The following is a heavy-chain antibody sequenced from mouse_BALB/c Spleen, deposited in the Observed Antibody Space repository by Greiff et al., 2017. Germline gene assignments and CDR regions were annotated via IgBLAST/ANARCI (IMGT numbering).Heavy chain of an antibody. CDR2: ISTYYGDA. CDR1: GYTFTDYA. D-gene: IGHD2-2*01. V-gene: IGHV1S137*01. Sequence: QVQLKQSGAELVRPGVSVKISCKGSGYTFTDYAMHWVKQSHAKSLEWIGVISTYYGDASYNQKFKGKATMTVDKSSSTAYMELARLTSEDSAIYYCARSGGYDGGYYFDYWGQGTTLTVSS. CDR3: ARSGGYDGGYYFDY. J-gene: IGHJ2*01.